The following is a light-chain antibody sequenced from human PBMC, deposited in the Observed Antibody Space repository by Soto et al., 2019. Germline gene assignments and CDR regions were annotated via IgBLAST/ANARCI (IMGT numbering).Light chain of an antibody. CDR3: QQYGGSPIT. CDR1: QSVSSNF. Sequence: EIVLTQSPCTLSLSPGERATLSCRASQSVSSNFLDWFQQQPGQAPRLLVYAASRRVTGITDRLSGSGSGTDFTLNISRLEPEDFAVYFCQQYGGSPITFGQGTRLEIK. J-gene: IGKJ5*01. CDR2: AAS. V-gene: IGKV3-20*01.